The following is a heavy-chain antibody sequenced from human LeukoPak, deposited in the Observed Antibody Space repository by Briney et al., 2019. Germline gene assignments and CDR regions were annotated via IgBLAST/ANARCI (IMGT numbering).Heavy chain of an antibody. V-gene: IGHV3-48*04. CDR1: GFTFSSYS. J-gene: IGHJ4*02. Sequence: GGSLRLSCAASGFTFSSYSMNWVRQAPGKGLEWVSYISSSGGTISYADSVKGRFTISRDNAKNSLYLQMNSLGAEDTAVYYCARGPVSSSGFFGYWGQGTLVTVSS. CDR3: ARGPVSSSGFFGY. CDR2: ISSSGGTI. D-gene: IGHD6-19*01.